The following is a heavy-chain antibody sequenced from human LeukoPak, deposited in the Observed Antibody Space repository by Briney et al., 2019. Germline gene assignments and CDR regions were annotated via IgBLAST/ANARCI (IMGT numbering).Heavy chain of an antibody. CDR1: GFTFSSYA. J-gene: IGHJ4*02. Sequence: GRSLRLSCAASGFTFSSYAMSWVRQAPGKGLEWVSAISGSGGSTYYADSVKGRFTISRDNSKNTLYLQMNSLRAEDTAVYYCAKQQRGYSYGYGDFDYWGQGTLVTVSS. CDR3: AKQQRGYSYGYGDFDY. CDR2: ISGSGGST. V-gene: IGHV3-23*01. D-gene: IGHD5-18*01.